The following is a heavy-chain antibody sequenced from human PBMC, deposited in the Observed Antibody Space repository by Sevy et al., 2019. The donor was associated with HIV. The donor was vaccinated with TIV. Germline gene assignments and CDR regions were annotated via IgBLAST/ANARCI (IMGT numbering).Heavy chain of an antibody. CDR1: GFSFSSYG. CDR3: AKGIKPWFGESSTNSYYFYYGMDV. J-gene: IGHJ6*02. V-gene: IGHV3-30*18. CDR2: ISYDGTNK. D-gene: IGHD3-10*01. Sequence: GGSLRLSCAASGFSFSSYGMHWVRQAPGKGLEWVVIISYDGTNKYYADSVKGRFTISRDNSKNTLYLQMNSLRAEDTAVYYCAKGIKPWFGESSTNSYYFYYGMDVWGQGTTVTVSS.